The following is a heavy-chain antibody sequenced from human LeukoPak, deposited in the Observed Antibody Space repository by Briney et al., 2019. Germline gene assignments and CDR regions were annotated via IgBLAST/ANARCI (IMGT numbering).Heavy chain of an antibody. CDR3: ARGLYGDYTTHFDY. D-gene: IGHD4-17*01. CDR1: GGSVSSGSYY. J-gene: IGHJ4*02. Sequence: SETLSLACTVSGGSVSSGSYYWSWIRQPPGKGLEWIGYIYYSGSTNYNPSLKSRVTISVDTSKNQFSLKLSSVTAADTAVYYCARGLYGDYTTHFDYWGQGTLVTVSS. V-gene: IGHV4-61*01. CDR2: IYYSGST.